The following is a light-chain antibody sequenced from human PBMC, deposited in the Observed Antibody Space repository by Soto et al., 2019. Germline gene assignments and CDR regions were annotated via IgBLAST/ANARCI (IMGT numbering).Light chain of an antibody. J-gene: IGLJ1*01. V-gene: IGLV2-14*01. Sequence: QSVLTQPASVSGSPGQSITISCTGTRSDVGGYKYVSWYQQHPGKAPKLMIYEVRNRPSGVSNRFSGSKSGNTASLTISGLQAEDEADYYCSSYTSSSTLYVFGTGTKVTVL. CDR3: SSYTSSSTLYV. CDR2: EVR. CDR1: RSDVGGYKY.